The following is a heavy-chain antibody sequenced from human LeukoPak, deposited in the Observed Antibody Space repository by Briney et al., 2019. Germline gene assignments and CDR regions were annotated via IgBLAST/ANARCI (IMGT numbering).Heavy chain of an antibody. Sequence: PGGSLRLSCVVSGFTFSTSAMSWVRQAPGKGLEWVANIKQDGSEKNYVDSVKGRFIISRDNAKNSLYLQMNTLRADDTAVYYCARDGFGTGSNWGQGTLVTVSS. V-gene: IGHV3-7*03. J-gene: IGHJ4*02. CDR1: GFTFSTSA. CDR3: ARDGFGTGSN. CDR2: IKQDGSEK. D-gene: IGHD3-16*01.